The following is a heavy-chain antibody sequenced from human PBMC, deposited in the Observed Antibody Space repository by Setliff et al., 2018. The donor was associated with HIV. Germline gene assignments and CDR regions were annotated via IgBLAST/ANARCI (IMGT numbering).Heavy chain of an antibody. J-gene: IGHJ5*02. CDR2: INHGGNT. CDR1: GGSFSDYY. CDR3: AKGSGPPWFDP. D-gene: IGHD1-26*01. V-gene: IGHV4-34*01. Sequence: SETLSLTCVVYGGSFSDYYWSWIRQPPGKGLEWIGEINHGGNTTYNPSLKSRVTISMDTSKNLFSLKLTSVTAADTAVYFCAKGSGPPWFDPWGQGTLVTVSS.